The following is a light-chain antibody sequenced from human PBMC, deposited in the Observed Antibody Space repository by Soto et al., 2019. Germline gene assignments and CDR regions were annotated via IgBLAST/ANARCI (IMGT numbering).Light chain of an antibody. J-gene: IGKJ5*01. Sequence: DIVLTQSPGPLSLSPGERATLSCRASQSVTNNYLAWYQQKPGQAPRLLIDGASSRATGIPDRFSGSGSGTDFTLTISRLEPEDFAVYYCQQYGSSPSITFGQGTRREIK. CDR2: GAS. CDR1: QSVTNNY. CDR3: QQYGSSPSIT. V-gene: IGKV3-20*01.